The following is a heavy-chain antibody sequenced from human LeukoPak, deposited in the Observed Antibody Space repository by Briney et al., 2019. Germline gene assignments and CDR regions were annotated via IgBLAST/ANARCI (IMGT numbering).Heavy chain of an antibody. CDR1: GFRFSFYS. D-gene: IGHD3-3*01. Sequence: GGSLRLSCAASGFRFSFYSMNWVRQAPGMGLEWVSGISGGSGSTNYGDSVKGRFTISRDNSKNTVFLHLSGLRVEDTAVYYCAKGQEFLEWIYDYWGQGTLVTVSS. V-gene: IGHV3-23*01. J-gene: IGHJ4*02. CDR3: AKGQEFLEWIYDY. CDR2: ISGGSGST.